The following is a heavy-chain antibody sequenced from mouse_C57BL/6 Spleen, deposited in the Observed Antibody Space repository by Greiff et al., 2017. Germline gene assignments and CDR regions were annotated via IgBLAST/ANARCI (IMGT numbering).Heavy chain of an antibody. CDR2: IDPSDSYT. CDR1: GYTFTSSW. CDR3: ARGSRYWYFDV. Sequence: QVQLQQPGAELVRPGTSVKLSCKASGYTFTSSWMHWVKQRPGQGLEWIGVIDPSDSYTNYTQKFKGKATLTVDTSSSTAYMQLSSLTSEDSAVYYCARGSRYWYFDVWGTGTTVTVSS. V-gene: IGHV1-59*01. J-gene: IGHJ1*03. D-gene: IGHD1-1*01.